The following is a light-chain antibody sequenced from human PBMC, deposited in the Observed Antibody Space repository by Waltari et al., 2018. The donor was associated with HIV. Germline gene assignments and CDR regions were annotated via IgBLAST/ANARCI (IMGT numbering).Light chain of an antibody. Sequence: QSALTQPPSASGSLGQSVTISCTGTGSDIGGFDYVSWFQQHPGQVPNLIIYEVTQRPSGVPDRFSGSKSGNTASLTVSGLQADDEADYYCSSYESINNHVVFGGGTSLTVL. CDR3: SSYESINNHVV. CDR2: EVT. V-gene: IGLV2-8*01. CDR1: GSDIGGFDY. J-gene: IGLJ2*01.